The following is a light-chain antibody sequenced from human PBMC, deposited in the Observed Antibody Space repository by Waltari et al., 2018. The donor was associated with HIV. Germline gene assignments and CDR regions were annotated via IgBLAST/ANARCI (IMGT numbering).Light chain of an antibody. CDR1: LALNNW. Sequence: IQMTQSPFSVSASIGDRVTITCRASLALNNWLAWYQQRPGKAPNLLIYASTLRSGVPSRFGGSGSGTEYTLTISNLQPEDFATYYCQQGNGFPYTFGQGTKLEMK. J-gene: IGKJ2*01. CDR2: AS. V-gene: IGKV1-12*01. CDR3: QQGNGFPYT.